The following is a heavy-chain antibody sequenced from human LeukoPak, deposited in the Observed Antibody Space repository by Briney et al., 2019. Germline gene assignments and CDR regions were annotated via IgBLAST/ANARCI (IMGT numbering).Heavy chain of an antibody. Sequence: GGSLRLSCAASGFTFSSYSMNWVRQAPGKGLEWVSSISSSSSYIYYADSVKGRFTISRDNAKNSLYLQMNSLRAEDTAVYYCASVVAYCGGDCPNWFDPWGQGTLVTVSS. CDR1: GFTFSSYS. D-gene: IGHD2-21*02. J-gene: IGHJ5*02. CDR2: ISSSSSYI. CDR3: ASVVAYCGGDCPNWFDP. V-gene: IGHV3-21*01.